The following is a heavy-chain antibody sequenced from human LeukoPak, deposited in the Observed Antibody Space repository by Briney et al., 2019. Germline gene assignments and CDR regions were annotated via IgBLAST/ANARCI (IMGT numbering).Heavy chain of an antibody. CDR3: ARDRPTVTTPPV. J-gene: IGHJ4*02. D-gene: IGHD4-17*01. Sequence: SETLSLTCAVYGGSFSGYYWSWIRQPPGKGLEWIGEINHSGSTNYNPSLKSRVTISVDKSKNQFSLKLSSATAADTAVYYCARDRPTVTTPPVWGQGTLVTVSS. V-gene: IGHV4-34*01. CDR1: GGSFSGYY. CDR2: INHSGST.